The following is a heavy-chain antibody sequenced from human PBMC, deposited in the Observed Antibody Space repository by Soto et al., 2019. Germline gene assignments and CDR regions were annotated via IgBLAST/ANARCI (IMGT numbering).Heavy chain of an antibody. Sequence: PSETLSLTCTVSGGSISSGGYYWSWIRQHPGKGLEWIGYIYYSGSTYYNPSLKSRVTISVDTLYLQMNSLRAEDTAVYYCARGVGYYDSSGYELDYWGQGTLVTVSS. CDR1: GGSISSGGYY. J-gene: IGHJ4*02. CDR2: IYYSGST. CDR3: ARGVGYYDSSGYELDY. V-gene: IGHV4-31*03. D-gene: IGHD3-22*01.